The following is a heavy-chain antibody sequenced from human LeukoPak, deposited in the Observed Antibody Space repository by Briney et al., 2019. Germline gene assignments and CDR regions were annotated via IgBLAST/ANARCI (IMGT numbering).Heavy chain of an antibody. J-gene: IGHJ4*02. Sequence: PGGSLRLSCAASGFTFSDYYMSWIRQAPGKGLEWVSYISSSGSTIYYADSLKGRLTISRDNAKNSLYLQMNSLRAEDTAVYYCARANTDYYDSSGYYYQGYWGQGTLVTVSS. D-gene: IGHD3-22*01. CDR1: GFTFSDYY. CDR3: ARANTDYYDSSGYYYQGY. V-gene: IGHV3-11*01. CDR2: ISSSGSTI.